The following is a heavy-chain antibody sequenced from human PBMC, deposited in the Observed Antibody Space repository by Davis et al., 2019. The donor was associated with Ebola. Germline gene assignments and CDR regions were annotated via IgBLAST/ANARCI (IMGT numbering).Heavy chain of an antibody. V-gene: IGHV1-18*04. CDR3: ARDDDSLTGYTPDY. Sequence: AASVKVSCMASGYTFISYYMHRVRQAPGHGLEWMGWISAYNGNTNYAQKLQGRVTMTTDTSTSTAYMELRSLRSDDTAVYYCARDDDSLTGYTPDYWGQGTLVTVSS. CDR1: GYTFISYY. CDR2: ISAYNGNT. D-gene: IGHD3-9*01. J-gene: IGHJ4*02.